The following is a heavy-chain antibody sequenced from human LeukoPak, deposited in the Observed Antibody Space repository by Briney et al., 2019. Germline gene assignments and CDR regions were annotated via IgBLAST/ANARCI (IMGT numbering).Heavy chain of an antibody. D-gene: IGHD3-22*01. CDR3: AKEGRSSGPSQSGYYYYYMDV. Sequence: PGGSLRLSCAASGFTFSSYGMHWVRQAPGKGLEWVAFIRYDGSNKYYADSVKGRFTISRDNSKNTLYLQMNSLRAEDTAVYYCAKEGRSSGPSQSGYYYYYMDVWGKGTTVTVSS. CDR2: IRYDGSNK. CDR1: GFTFSSYG. V-gene: IGHV3-30*02. J-gene: IGHJ6*03.